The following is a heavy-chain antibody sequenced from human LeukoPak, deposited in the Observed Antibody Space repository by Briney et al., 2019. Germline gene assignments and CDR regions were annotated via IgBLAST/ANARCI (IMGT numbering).Heavy chain of an antibody. D-gene: IGHD3-3*01. V-gene: IGHV3-21*01. CDR2: ISSSSSYI. Sequence: GGSLRLSCAASGFTFSSYSMNWVRQAPGKGLEWVSSISSSSSYIYYADSVKGRFTISRDNAKNSLYLQMNSLRAEDTAVYYCARDRYYDFWSGYHYYYYYMDVWGKGTTVTVSS. J-gene: IGHJ6*03. CDR1: GFTFSSYS. CDR3: ARDRYYDFWSGYHYYYYYMDV.